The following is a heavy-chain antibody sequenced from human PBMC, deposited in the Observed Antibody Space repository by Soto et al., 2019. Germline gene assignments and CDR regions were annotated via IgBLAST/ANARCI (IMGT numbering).Heavy chain of an antibody. CDR2: ISGSGGST. CDR1: GITFTDYA. CDR3: ATIIIPAATNFY. V-gene: IGHV3-23*01. Sequence: GGSLRLSWAASGITFTDYAMSWVRKAPGKGLEWVSSISGSGGSTYYADSVKGRLTISRDNSKNTLYLQMNSLRAEDTAVYYCATIIIPAATNFYWGQGTLVTV. D-gene: IGHD2-2*01. J-gene: IGHJ4*02.